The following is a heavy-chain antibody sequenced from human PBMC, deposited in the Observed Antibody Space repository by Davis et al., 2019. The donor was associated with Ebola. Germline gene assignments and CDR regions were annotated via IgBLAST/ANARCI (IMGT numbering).Heavy chain of an antibody. J-gene: IGHJ4*02. CDR1: GGSISSYY. CDR3: ARQDLTYYYDSSGYYSRPNNFDY. CDR2: IYYSGST. D-gene: IGHD3-22*01. V-gene: IGHV4-59*08. Sequence: SETLSLTCTVSGGSISSYYWSWIRQPPGKGLEWIGYIYYSGSTNSNPSLKSRVTISVDTSKNQFSLKLSSVTAADTAVYYCARQDLTYYYDSSGYYSRPNNFDYWGQGTLVTVSS.